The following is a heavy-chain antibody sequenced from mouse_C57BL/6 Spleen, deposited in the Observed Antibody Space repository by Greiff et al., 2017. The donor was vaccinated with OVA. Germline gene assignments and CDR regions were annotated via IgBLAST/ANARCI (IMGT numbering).Heavy chain of an antibody. CDR3: ARGGRYGNGFAY. D-gene: IGHD2-1*01. CDR2: INPNNGGT. CDR1: GYTFTDYY. V-gene: IGHV1-26*01. J-gene: IGHJ3*01. Sequence: EVQLQQSGPELVKPGASVKISCKASGYTFTDYYMNWVKQSHGKSLEWIGDINPNNGGTSYNQKFKGKATLTVDKSSSTAYMELRSLTSEDSAVYYCARGGRYGNGFAYWGQGTLVTVSA.